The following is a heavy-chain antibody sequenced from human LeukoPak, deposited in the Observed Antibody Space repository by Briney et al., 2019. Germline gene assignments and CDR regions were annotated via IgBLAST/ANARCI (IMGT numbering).Heavy chain of an antibody. J-gene: IGHJ5*02. CDR1: GGSISSSSYY. CDR2: IYYSGST. CDR3: ARVGGAWHVTWFDP. Sequence: PSETLSLTCTVSGGSISSSSYYWGWIRQPPGKGLEWIGSIYYSGSTYYNPSLKSRVTISVDTSKNQFSLKLSSVTAADTAVYYCARVGGAWHVTWFDPWGQGTLVTVSS. D-gene: IGHD3-10*01. V-gene: IGHV4-39*07.